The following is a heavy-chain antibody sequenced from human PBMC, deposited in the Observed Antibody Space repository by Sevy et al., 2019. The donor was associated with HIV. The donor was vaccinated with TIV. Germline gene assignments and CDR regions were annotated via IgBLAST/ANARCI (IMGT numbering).Heavy chain of an antibody. CDR2: ISSSSSYI. J-gene: IGHJ3*01. CDR3: ARGLFYDFWGGYDF. D-gene: IGHD3-3*01. Sequence: GGSLRLSCAASGFTFSSYSMNWVRQAPGKGLEWVSSISSSSSYIYYADSVKGRFTISKDNAKNSLYLKMNSLRAEATSLYYCARGLFYDFWGGYDFWGQGTMVTVSS. CDR1: GFTFSSYS. V-gene: IGHV3-21*01.